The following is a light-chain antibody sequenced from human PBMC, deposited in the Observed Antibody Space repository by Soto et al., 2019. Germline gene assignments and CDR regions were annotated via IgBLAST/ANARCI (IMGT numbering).Light chain of an antibody. CDR1: QTISSW. J-gene: IGKJ1*01. CDR3: QHCNSYSEA. CDR2: TAS. V-gene: IGKV1-5*03. Sequence: DIQMTQSPSTLSGSVGDRVTITCRASQTISSWLAWYQQKPGKAPKLLIYTASTLKSGVPSRFSGSGSGTEFTLTISSLQPDDFATYYCQHCNSYSEAFGQGTKVELK.